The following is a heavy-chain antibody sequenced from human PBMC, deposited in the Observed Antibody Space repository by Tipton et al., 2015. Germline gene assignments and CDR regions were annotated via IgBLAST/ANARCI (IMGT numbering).Heavy chain of an antibody. J-gene: IGHJ4*02. V-gene: IGHV1-69*01. CDR3: ARGSYFDK. CDR1: GGTFSTDA. CDR2: IIPIFGTP. Sequence: QSGAEVKKPGSSVRVSCKASGGTFSTDAITWVRLAPGQGLEWMGGIIPIFGTPKYAQKFQGRVTITADESTSTAYMELRSLRSDDTAVYYCARGSYFDKWGQGTLVTVSS.